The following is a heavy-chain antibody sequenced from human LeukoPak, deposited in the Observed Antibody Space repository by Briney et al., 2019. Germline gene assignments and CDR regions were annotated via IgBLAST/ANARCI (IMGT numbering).Heavy chain of an antibody. Sequence: SETLSLTCTVSGGSISTYSWSWIRQPAGKGLEWIGRIYTGGNTNTNYNASLKSRVTMSIDTSKNQFSLKLTAVTAADTAVYYCARDSYYYGWFDPWGQGALVTVSS. CDR2: IYTGGNTNT. J-gene: IGHJ5*02. D-gene: IGHD3-16*01. CDR3: ARDSYYYGWFDP. CDR1: GGSISTYS. V-gene: IGHV4-4*07.